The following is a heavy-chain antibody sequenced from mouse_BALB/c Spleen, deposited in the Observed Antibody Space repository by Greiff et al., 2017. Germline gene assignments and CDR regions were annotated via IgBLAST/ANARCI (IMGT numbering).Heavy chain of an antibody. CDR2: IDPENGNT. Sequence: VQLKQSGAELVRPGALVKLSCKASGFNIKDYYMHWVKQRPEQGLEWIGWIDPENGNTIYDPKFQGKASITADTSSNTAYLQLSSLTSEDTAVYYCARPGSSLSRDYWGQGTTLTVSS. D-gene: IGHD1-1*01. V-gene: IGHV14-1*02. CDR3: ARPGSSLSRDY. CDR1: GFNIKDYY. J-gene: IGHJ2*01.